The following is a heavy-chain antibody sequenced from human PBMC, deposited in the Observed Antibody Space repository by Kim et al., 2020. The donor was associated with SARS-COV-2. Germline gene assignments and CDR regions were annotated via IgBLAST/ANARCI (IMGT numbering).Heavy chain of an antibody. CDR2: ISYDGSNK. CDR3: ARGYYYYYGMDV. J-gene: IGHJ6*02. V-gene: IGHV3-30*04. CDR1: GFTFSSYA. Sequence: GGSLRLSCAASGFTFSSYAMHWVRQAPGKGLEWVAVISYDGSNKYYADSVKGRFTISRDNSKNTLYLQMNSLRAEDTAVYYCARGYYYYYGMDVWGQGTTVTVSS.